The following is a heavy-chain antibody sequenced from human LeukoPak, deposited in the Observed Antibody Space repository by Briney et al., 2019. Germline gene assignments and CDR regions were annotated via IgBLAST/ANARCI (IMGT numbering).Heavy chain of an antibody. J-gene: IGHJ3*02. V-gene: IGHV4-59*08. CDR1: GGSISSYY. CDR3: ARQKKTRDSSGYYLEDAFDI. CDR2: IYYSGST. Sequence: SETLSLTCTVSGGSISSYYWSWIRQPPGKGLEWIGYIYYSGSTNYNPSLKSRVTISVDTSKNQFSLKLSSVTAADTAVYYCARQKKTRDSSGYYLEDAFDIWGQGTMVTVSS. D-gene: IGHD3-22*01.